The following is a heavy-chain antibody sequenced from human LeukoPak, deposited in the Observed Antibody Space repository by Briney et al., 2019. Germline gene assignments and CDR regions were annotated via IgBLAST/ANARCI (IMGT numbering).Heavy chain of an antibody. J-gene: IGHJ4*02. V-gene: IGHV4-61*02. D-gene: IGHD3-3*01. CDR3: ARAGGDFWSGYYGY. CDR2: IYTSGST. Sequence: SETLSLTCTVSGGSISSGSYYWSWIRQPAGKGLEWIGRIYTSGSTNYNPSLKSRVTISVDTSKNQFSLKLSSVTAADTAVYCCARAGGDFWSGYYGYWGQGTLVTVSS. CDR1: GGSISSGSYY.